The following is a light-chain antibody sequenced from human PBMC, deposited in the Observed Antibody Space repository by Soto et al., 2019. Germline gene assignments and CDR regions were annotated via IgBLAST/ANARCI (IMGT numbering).Light chain of an antibody. J-gene: IGKJ4*01. Sequence: DIQLTQSPSFLSASVGDRVTITCRASQDITNYLAWYLQKPGKAPKLPIYGASTLQSGVPSRFSGSGSGTEFTLTVSSLQPEDFATYYCQQLNAYPHSFGGGTKVDIK. V-gene: IGKV1-9*01. CDR1: QDITNY. CDR3: QQLNAYPHS. CDR2: GAS.